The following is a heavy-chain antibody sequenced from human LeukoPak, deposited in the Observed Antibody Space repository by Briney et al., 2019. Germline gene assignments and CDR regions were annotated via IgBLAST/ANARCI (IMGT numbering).Heavy chain of an antibody. D-gene: IGHD3-3*01. CDR3: ARANYDFWSNYYYYMDV. CDR1: GFTFSDYY. Sequence: GGSLRLSCAASGFTFSDYYMRWIRQAPGKGLEWVSYISSSGSTIYYADSVKGRFTISRDNAKNSLYLQMISLRAEDTAVYYCARANYDFWSNYYYYMDVWGKGTTVTVSS. J-gene: IGHJ6*03. V-gene: IGHV3-11*01. CDR2: ISSSGSTI.